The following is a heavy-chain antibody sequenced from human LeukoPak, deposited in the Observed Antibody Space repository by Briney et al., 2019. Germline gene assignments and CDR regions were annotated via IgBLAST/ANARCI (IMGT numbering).Heavy chain of an antibody. Sequence: PGGSLRLSCAASGFTFSSYAMHWVRQAPGKGLEYVSAISSNGGSTYYANSVRGRSTISRDNSKNTLYLQMGSLRAEDMAVYYCARDSGSYYGADYWGQGTLVTVSS. D-gene: IGHD1-26*01. CDR3: ARDSGSYYGADY. J-gene: IGHJ4*02. CDR1: GFTFSSYA. CDR2: ISSNGGST. V-gene: IGHV3-64*01.